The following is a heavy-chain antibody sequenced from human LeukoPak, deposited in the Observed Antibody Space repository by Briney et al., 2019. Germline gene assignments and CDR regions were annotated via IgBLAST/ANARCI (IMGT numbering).Heavy chain of an antibody. D-gene: IGHD3/OR15-3a*01. CDR3: ARQTGSGLFTLP. Sequence: ASETLSLTCTVSGVSISSSNSYWGWIRQPPGKGLEWIGSIYYTGNTYYNASLKSRVTISIDTSKNQLSLRLTSVTATDTAMYYCARQTGSGLFTLPGGQGTLVTVSS. V-gene: IGHV4-39*01. CDR2: IYYTGNT. J-gene: IGHJ4*02. CDR1: GVSISSSNSY.